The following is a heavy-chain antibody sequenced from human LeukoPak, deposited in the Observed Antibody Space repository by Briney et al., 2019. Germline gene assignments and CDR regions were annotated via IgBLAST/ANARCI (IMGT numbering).Heavy chain of an antibody. V-gene: IGHV3-64*01. CDR1: GFTFSSYV. CDR3: ARRQSNQYDY. Sequence: GGSLRLSCAASGFTFSSYVMYWVRQAPGMGLEYVSAISSDGGSTYYANSVKGRFTISRDNSKNTLYLQMGSLGPEDMAVYYCARRQSNQYDYWGQGTLVTVSS. D-gene: IGHD4-11*01. J-gene: IGHJ4*02. CDR2: ISSDGGST.